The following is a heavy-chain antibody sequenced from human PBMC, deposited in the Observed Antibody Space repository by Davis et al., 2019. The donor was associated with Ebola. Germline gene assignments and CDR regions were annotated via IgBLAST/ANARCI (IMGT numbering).Heavy chain of an antibody. D-gene: IGHD6-13*01. CDR2: VIDSGIT. Sequence: MPSETLSLTCAVYGGSFSGYYWSWVRQSPGKGLEWIGEVIDSGITNYNPSLKSRVSVSVDTSKNQFSLKLSSVTAADTAVYYCARGSSSWVYYGMDVWGQGTTVTVSS. CDR3: ARGSSSWVYYGMDV. J-gene: IGHJ6*02. V-gene: IGHV4-34*12. CDR1: GGSFSGYY.